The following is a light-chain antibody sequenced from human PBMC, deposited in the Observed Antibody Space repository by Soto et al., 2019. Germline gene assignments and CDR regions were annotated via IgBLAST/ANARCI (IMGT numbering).Light chain of an antibody. CDR2: KAS. CDR3: QQYNSPWT. Sequence: DIQMTQSPSTLSGSVGDRVTITCRASQTISSWLAWYQQKPGKAPKLLIYKASTLKSGVPSRFSGSGSGTEFTLTISSLQHDDFATYYCQQYNSPWTFGQGTKVDIK. J-gene: IGKJ1*01. CDR1: QTISSW. V-gene: IGKV1-5*03.